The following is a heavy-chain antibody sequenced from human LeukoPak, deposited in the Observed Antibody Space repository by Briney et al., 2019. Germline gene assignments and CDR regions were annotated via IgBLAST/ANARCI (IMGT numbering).Heavy chain of an antibody. CDR3: AELGITMIGGV. CDR1: GFTFSSYA. D-gene: IGHD3-10*02. V-gene: IGHV3-23*01. CDR2: FSGSGGNT. J-gene: IGHJ6*04. Sequence: GGSLRLSCAASGFTFSSYAMSWVRQAPGKGLEWVSTFSGSGGNTHYADSVKGRFTISRDNSKNTLYLQMNSLRAEDTAVYYCAELGITMIGGVWGKGTTVTISS.